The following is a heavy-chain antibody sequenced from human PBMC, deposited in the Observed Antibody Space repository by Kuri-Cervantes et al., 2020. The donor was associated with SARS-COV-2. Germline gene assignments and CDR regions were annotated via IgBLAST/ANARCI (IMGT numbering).Heavy chain of an antibody. CDR3: ARVLWKYYYDSSAYSPFDY. CDR2: IYSGGGT. D-gene: IGHD3-22*01. CDR1: GFTVSSNY. J-gene: IGHJ4*02. Sequence: GGSLRLSCAASGFTVSSNYMSWVRQAPGKGLEWVSVIYSGGGTYYADSVKGRFTISRDNYKNTLYLQMNSLRAEDTAVYYCARVLWKYYYDSSAYSPFDYWGQGTLVTVSS. V-gene: IGHV3-53*01.